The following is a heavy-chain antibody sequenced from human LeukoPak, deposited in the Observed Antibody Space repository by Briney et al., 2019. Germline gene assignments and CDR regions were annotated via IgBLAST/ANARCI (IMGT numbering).Heavy chain of an antibody. D-gene: IGHD5-24*01. CDR3: ARDNSVRDEAWWFNP. CDR2: IIPIFGTA. V-gene: IGHV1-69*06. CDR1: GGTFSSYA. Sequence: ASVKVSCKASGGTFSSYAISWVRQAPGQGLEWMGGIIPIFGTANYAQKFQGRVTITADKSTSTAYMELSRLRSEDTAVYYCARDNSVRDEAWWFNPWGQGTLVTVSS. J-gene: IGHJ5*02.